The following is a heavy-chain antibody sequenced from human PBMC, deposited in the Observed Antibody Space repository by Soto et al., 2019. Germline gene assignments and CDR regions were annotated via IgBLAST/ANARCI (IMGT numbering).Heavy chain of an antibody. J-gene: IGHJ6*02. Sequence: GGSLRLSCAASGFTFSSYSMNWVRQAPGKGLEWVSSISSSSSYIYYADSVKGRFTISRDNAKNSLYLQMNSLRAEDTAVYYCARAVLRFLEWDYYYYGMDVWGQGTTVTVSS. CDR2: ISSSSSYI. CDR1: GFTFSSYS. CDR3: ARAVLRFLEWDYYYYGMDV. V-gene: IGHV3-21*01. D-gene: IGHD3-3*01.